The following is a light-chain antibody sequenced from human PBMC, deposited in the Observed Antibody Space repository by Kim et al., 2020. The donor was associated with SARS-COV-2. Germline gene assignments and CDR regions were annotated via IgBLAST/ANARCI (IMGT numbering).Light chain of an antibody. CDR2: GAS. Sequence: EILMTQPPATLSVSPGERATLSCRASQSVSSNLAWYQQNPGQAPRLLIYGASTRATGIPARFSGSGSGTEFTLTISSLQSEDFALYFSQQYNNWPRTFGQGTKVDIK. J-gene: IGKJ1*01. CDR1: QSVSSN. V-gene: IGKV3-15*01. CDR3: QQYNNWPRT.